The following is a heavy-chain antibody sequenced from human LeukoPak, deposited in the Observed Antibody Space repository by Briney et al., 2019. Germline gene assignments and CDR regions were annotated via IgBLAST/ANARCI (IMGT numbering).Heavy chain of an antibody. CDR3: AIRGYSSSFFDY. CDR1: GGSFSGYY. D-gene: IGHD6-13*01. V-gene: IGHV4-59*06. Sequence: SETLSLTCAVYGGSFSGYYWSWIRQPPGKGLEWIGYIYYSGSTYYNPSLKSRVTISVDTSKNQFSLKLSSVTAADTAGYYCAIRGYSSSFFDYWGQGTLVTVSS. J-gene: IGHJ4*02. CDR2: IYYSGST.